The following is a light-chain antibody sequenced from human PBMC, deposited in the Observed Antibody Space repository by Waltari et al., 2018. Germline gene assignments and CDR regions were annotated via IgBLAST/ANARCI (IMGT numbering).Light chain of an antibody. V-gene: IGKV3-11*01. CDR1: QNIVRY. CDR3: QQRYNWPPFT. J-gene: IGKJ3*01. CDR2: DAS. Sequence: ETVLTQSPATLSLYPGERATLACRASQNIVRYLAWYQQKPGHAPRLLIYDASNRASGIPARFSGSGSGTDFTLTISSLEPEDFAVYYCQQRYNWPPFTFGPGTRVDFK.